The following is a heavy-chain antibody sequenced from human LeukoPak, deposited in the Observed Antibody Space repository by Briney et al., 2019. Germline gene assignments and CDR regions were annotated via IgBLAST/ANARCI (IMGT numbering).Heavy chain of an antibody. CDR2: IYYSGST. CDR1: GGSISSYY. CDR3: ARSDYVWGSYRRYFDY. J-gene: IGHJ4*02. Sequence: PSETLSLTCTVSGGSISSYYWRWIRQPPGKGLEWIGYIYYSGSTNYNPSLKSRVTISVDTSKNQFSLKLSSVTAADTAVYYCARSDYVWGSYRRYFDYWGQGTLVTVSS. D-gene: IGHD3-16*02. V-gene: IGHV4-59*01.